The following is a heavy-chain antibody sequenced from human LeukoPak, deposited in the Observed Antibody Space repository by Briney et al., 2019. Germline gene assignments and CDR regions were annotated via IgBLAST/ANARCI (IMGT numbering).Heavy chain of an antibody. J-gene: IGHJ4*02. V-gene: IGHV4-59*08. CDR1: GGSLSNYY. Sequence: PSETLSLTCTVSGGSLSNYYWSWIRQPPGKGLEWIGYIYYSGSTSYYPSLERRVTISVDTSKTQFSLKLSSVTAADTAVYYCARHLRNSFFDYWGQGTLVTVSS. CDR2: IYYSGST. CDR3: ARHLRNSFFDY. D-gene: IGHD2/OR15-2a*01.